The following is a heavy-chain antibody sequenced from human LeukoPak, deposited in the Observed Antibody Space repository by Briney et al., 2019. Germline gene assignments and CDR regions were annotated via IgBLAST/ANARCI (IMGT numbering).Heavy chain of an antibody. Sequence: SETLSLTCTVSGSSISNYYWTWIRQPAGKGLEWIGRIYTSGGTNYNPSLKSRVTMSVDTSKNQFSLKLSSVTAADTAVYYCARLKYSGYDHGVFDFWGQGALVTVSS. CDR1: GSSISNYY. J-gene: IGHJ4*02. V-gene: IGHV4-4*07. CDR2: IYTSGGT. CDR3: ARLKYSGYDHGVFDF. D-gene: IGHD5-12*01.